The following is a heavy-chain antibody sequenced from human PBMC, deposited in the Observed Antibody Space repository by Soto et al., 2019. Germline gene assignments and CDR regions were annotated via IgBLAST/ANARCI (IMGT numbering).Heavy chain of an antibody. CDR2: IYYSGST. Sequence: QVQLQESGPGLVKPSETLSLTCTVSGGSVSSGSYYWSWIRQPPGKGLEWIGYIYYSGSTNYNPSLKSRVTISVATSKTQFSLKLSSVTAADTAVYYCARGLVPAADFEYWGQGTLVTVSA. CDR3: ARGLVPAADFEY. V-gene: IGHV4-61*01. D-gene: IGHD2-2*01. J-gene: IGHJ4*02. CDR1: GGSVSSGSYY.